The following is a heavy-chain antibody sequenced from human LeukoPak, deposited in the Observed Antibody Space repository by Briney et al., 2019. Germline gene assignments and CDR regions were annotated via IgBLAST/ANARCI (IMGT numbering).Heavy chain of an antibody. V-gene: IGHV5-51*01. Sequence: GESLKISCKGSGYSFTSYWIGWVRQMPGKGLEWMGIIYPGDSDTRYSPSFQGQVTISADKSISTAYLQWSSLKASDTAMYYCARHAHYYDFWSGYYAGMGPGYYYYYMDVWGKGTTVTVSS. CDR3: ARHAHYYDFWSGYYAGMGPGYYYYYMDV. CDR1: GYSFTSYW. D-gene: IGHD3-3*01. CDR2: IYPGDSDT. J-gene: IGHJ6*03.